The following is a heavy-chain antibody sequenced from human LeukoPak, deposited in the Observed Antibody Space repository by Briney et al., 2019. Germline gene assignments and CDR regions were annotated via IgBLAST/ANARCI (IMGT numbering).Heavy chain of an antibody. CDR3: ARLRNIAARQDAFVI. J-gene: IGHJ3*02. V-gene: IGHV4-59*01. D-gene: IGHD6-6*01. Sequence: SETLSLTCTVSGGSISSYYWSWIRQPPGKGLEWIGYIYYSGSTNYNPSLKSRVTISVDTSKNQFSLKLSSVTAADTAVYYCARLRNIAARQDAFVIWGQGTMVTVSS. CDR2: IYYSGST. CDR1: GGSISSYY.